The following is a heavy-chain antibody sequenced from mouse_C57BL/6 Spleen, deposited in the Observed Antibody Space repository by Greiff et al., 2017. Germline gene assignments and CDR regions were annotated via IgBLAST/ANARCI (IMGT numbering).Heavy chain of an antibody. CDR2: ISSGGDYI. CDR1: GFTFSSYA. CDR3: TRDGYDYAMDY. Sequence: DVHLVESGEGLVKPGGSLKLSCAASGFTFSSYAMSWVRQTPEKRLEWVAYISSGGDYIYYADTVKGRFTISRDNARNTLYLQMSSLKSEDTAMYYCTRDGYDYAMDYWGQGTSVTVSS. D-gene: IGHD2-2*01. V-gene: IGHV5-9-1*02. J-gene: IGHJ4*01.